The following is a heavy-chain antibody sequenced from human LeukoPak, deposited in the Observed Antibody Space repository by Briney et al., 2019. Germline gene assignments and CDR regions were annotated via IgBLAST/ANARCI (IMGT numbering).Heavy chain of an antibody. CDR1: GGSISSYY. CDR2: IYDSVRT. D-gene: IGHD3-22*01. J-gene: IGHJ5*02. CDR3: ARPYYYDSRIDP. Sequence: SETLSLTCTISGGSISSYYWSWIRQPPGEGLEWIGYIYDSVRTNYNPSLKSRATISVDTSKNQFSLKLSSVTAADTAVYYCARPYYYDSRIDPWGQGTLVTVSS. V-gene: IGHV4-59*08.